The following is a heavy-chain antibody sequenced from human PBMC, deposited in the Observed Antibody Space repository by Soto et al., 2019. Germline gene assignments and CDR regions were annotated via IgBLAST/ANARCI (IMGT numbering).Heavy chain of an antibody. CDR2: IIPIFGTA. V-gene: IGHV1-69*12. CDR3: ARGGTTGY. CDR1: GGTSSSYA. Sequence: QVQLVQSGAEVRKPGSSLKVSCKPSGGTSSSYAFSWLRRAPGQGLEWMGGIIPIFGTANYAQKFQGRVTITADESTSTAYMELSSLRSEDTAVYYCARGGTTGYWGQGTLVTVSS. D-gene: IGHD1-7*01. J-gene: IGHJ4*02.